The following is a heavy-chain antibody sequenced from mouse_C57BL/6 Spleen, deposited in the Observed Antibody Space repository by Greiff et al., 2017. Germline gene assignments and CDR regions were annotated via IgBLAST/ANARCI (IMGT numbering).Heavy chain of an antibody. CDR2: IDPSDSYT. J-gene: IGHJ4*01. CDR3: AKNGDGAMDY. CDR1: GYTFTSYW. D-gene: IGHD4-1*01. Sequence: QVQLQQPGAELVRPGTSVKLSCKASGYTFTSYWLHWVKQRPGQGLEWIGVIDPSDSYTNYNQKFKGKATLTVDTSSSTAYMQLSSLTSEDSAVYYCAKNGDGAMDYWGQGTSVTVSS. V-gene: IGHV1-59*01.